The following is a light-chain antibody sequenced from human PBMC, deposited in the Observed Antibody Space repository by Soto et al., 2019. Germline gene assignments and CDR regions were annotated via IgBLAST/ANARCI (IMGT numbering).Light chain of an antibody. J-gene: IGKJ4*01. CDR1: QSVSSN. V-gene: IGKV3-15*01. CDR2: GAS. Sequence: EIVMTQAPATLSVAPGERATLSSRASQSVSSNLAWYQQKPGQAPRLFIYGASTRATGIPARFSGSGSGTEFTLTISSLQSEDFAVYYCQQYNNWPALTFGGGTKVDIK. CDR3: QQYNNWPALT.